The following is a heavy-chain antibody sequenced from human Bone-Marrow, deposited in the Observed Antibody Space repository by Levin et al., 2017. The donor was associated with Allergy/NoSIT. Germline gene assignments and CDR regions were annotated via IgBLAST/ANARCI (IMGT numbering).Heavy chain of an antibody. J-gene: IGHJ4*02. Sequence: SCAASGFTFSAYAMTWVRQAPGKGLEWVSSISGSGQITYYTDSVKGRFTISRDNSKNTLYVEMNSLRAEDTAIYSCSKASVTVAAFGHFDYWGQGALVTVSS. V-gene: IGHV3-23*01. CDR2: ISGSGQIT. CDR1: GFTFSAYA. CDR3: SKASVTVAAFGHFDY. D-gene: IGHD2-15*01.